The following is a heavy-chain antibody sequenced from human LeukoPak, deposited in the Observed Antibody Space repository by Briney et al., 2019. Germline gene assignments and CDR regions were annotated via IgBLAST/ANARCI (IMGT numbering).Heavy chain of an antibody. CDR1: GGTFSSYA. V-gene: IGHV1-18*01. CDR2: ISAYNGNT. D-gene: IGHD2-2*01. Sequence: GASVKVSCKASGGTFSSYAISWVRQAPGQGLEWMGWISAYNGNTNYAQKLQGRVTMTTDTSTSTAYMELRSLRSDDTAVYYCAREGGCSSTSCYPLYYYMDVWGKGTTVTVSS. J-gene: IGHJ6*03. CDR3: AREGGCSSTSCYPLYYYMDV.